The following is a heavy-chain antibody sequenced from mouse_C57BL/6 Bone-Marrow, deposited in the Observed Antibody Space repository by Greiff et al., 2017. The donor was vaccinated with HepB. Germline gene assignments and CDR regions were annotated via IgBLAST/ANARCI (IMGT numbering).Heavy chain of an antibody. CDR3: ARAITTVVATPPSWYFDV. V-gene: IGHV1-4*01. D-gene: IGHD1-1*01. Sequence: QVHVKQSGAELARPGASVKMSCKASGYTFTSYTMHWVKQRPGQGLEWIGYINPSSGYTKYNQKFKDKATLTADKSSSTAYMQLSSLTSEDSAVYYCARAITTVVATPPSWYFDVWGTGTTVTVSS. CDR1: GYTFTSYT. CDR2: INPSSGYT. J-gene: IGHJ1*03.